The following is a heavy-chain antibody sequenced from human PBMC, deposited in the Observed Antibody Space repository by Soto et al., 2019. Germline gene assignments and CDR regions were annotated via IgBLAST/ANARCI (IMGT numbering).Heavy chain of an antibody. CDR3: ARDRCSGGSCYSDY. CDR1: GGSISRYY. CDR2: MSNTGST. Sequence: SETLSLTCTVSGGSISRYYWSWIRQPPGKGLEWIGYMSNTGSTVYNPSFKSRVTISVDTSKNQFSLKLNSVTAADTAVYYCARDRCSGGSCYSDYWGQGTLVTVS. J-gene: IGHJ4*02. D-gene: IGHD2-15*01. V-gene: IGHV4-59*01.